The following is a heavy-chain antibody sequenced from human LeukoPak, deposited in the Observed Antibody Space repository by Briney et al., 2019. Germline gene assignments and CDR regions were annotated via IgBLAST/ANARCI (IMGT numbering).Heavy chain of an antibody. V-gene: IGHV4-59*01. D-gene: IGHD6-19*01. CDR2: IYYSGST. J-gene: IGHJ2*01. CDR3: ARDTLPGYSSAWSFDL. CDR1: GGSISSYY. Sequence: SETLSLTCTVSGGSISSYYWSWIRQPPGKGLEWIGYIYYSGSTNYNPSLKSRVTISVDTSKNQFSLKLSSVTAADTAVYYCARDTLPGYSSAWSFDLWGRGTLVTVSS.